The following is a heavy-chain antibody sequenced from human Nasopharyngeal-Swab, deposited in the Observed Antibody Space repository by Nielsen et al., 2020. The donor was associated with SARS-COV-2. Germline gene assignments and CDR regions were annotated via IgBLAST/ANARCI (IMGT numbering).Heavy chain of an antibody. D-gene: IGHD3-16*01. CDR1: GPTFNNYG. V-gene: IGHV3-30*03. CDR3: ARRRPILHLGEFSSSFDS. J-gene: IGHJ4*02. CDR2: ISYEVSLK. Sequence: GESLKISCALSGPTFNNYGMHWVRQAPGKWLEWGSPISYEVSLKYYADSVKGRFTISRDSSKNTVYLQMNSLRPEDTPVYYCARRRPILHLGEFSSSFDSWGQGTLVTVSS.